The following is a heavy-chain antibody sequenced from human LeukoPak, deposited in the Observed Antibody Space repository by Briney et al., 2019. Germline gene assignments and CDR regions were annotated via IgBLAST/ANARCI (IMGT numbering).Heavy chain of an antibody. D-gene: IGHD1-26*01. J-gene: IGHJ4*02. CDR2: IYYSGST. CDR1: GGSISSSRYY. Sequence: SETLSLTCTVSGGSISSSRYYWGWIRQPPGKGLEWIGSIYYSGSTYYNPSLKSRVTISVDTSKNQFSLKLSSVTAADTAVYYCAREGVGATVDYWGQGTLVTVSS. CDR3: AREGVGATVDY. V-gene: IGHV4-39*07.